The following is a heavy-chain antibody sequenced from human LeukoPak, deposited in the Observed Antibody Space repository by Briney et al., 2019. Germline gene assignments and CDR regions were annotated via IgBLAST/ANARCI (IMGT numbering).Heavy chain of an antibody. Sequence: ASVKVSCKASGYTFTGYYMHWVRQAPGQGLEWMGWINPNNGGTKYAQKFQGRVTMTRDTSISTAYMELSRLSSDDTAVYYCARVPHSDYDYVWGSYGGYAFDIWGQGTMVTVSS. V-gene: IGHV1-2*02. J-gene: IGHJ3*02. D-gene: IGHD3-16*01. CDR1: GYTFTGYY. CDR2: INPNNGGT. CDR3: ARVPHSDYDYVWGSYGGYAFDI.